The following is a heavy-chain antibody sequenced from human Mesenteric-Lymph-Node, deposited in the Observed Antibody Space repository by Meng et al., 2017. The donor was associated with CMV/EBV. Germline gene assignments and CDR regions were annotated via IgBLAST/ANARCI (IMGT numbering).Heavy chain of an antibody. CDR3: ALLFIAAHVYLDY. V-gene: IGHV1-2*02. CDR2: INPKSGGT. J-gene: IGHJ4*02. Sequence: CKASGYNFIAYHIHWVRQAPGPGPEWMGWINPKSGGTNYSQKFQGRVSMTRDTSISTAYMELSRVRSDDTAVYYCALLFIAAHVYLDYWGQGTLVTVSS. D-gene: IGHD6-13*01. CDR1: GYNFIAYH.